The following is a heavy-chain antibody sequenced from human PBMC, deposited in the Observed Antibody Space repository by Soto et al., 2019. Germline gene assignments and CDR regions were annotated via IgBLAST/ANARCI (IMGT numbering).Heavy chain of an antibody. D-gene: IGHD2-2*02. Sequence: PGGSLRLSCAASGFTFSSYAMSWVRQAPGKGLEWVSAISGSGGSTYYADSVKGRFTISRDNSKNTLYLQMNSLRAEDTAVYYCAKPRHCSSTSCYRFDYWGQGTQVTVSS. J-gene: IGHJ4*02. CDR1: GFTFSSYA. V-gene: IGHV3-23*01. CDR3: AKPRHCSSTSCYRFDY. CDR2: ISGSGGST.